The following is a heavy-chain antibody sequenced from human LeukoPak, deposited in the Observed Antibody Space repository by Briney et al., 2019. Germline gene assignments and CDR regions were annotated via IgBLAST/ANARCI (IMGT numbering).Heavy chain of an antibody. J-gene: IGHJ6*03. V-gene: IGHV4-59*12. Sequence: SETLSLTCTVSGGSISSYYWSWIRQPPGKGLEWIGYIYYSGSTNYNPSLKSRVTISVDTSTKQFSLKLSSVTAADTAIYYCARRAGYYYASGSYKSTLKRYFFYFDVWGKGTTVTISS. CDR2: IYYSGST. D-gene: IGHD3-10*01. CDR3: ARRAGYYYASGSYKSTLKRYFFYFDV. CDR1: GGSISSYY.